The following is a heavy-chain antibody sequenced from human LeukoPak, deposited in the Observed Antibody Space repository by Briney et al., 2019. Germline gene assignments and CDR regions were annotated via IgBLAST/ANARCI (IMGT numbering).Heavy chain of an antibody. Sequence: GGSLRLSRAASRFTFSSYSLNWVRQAPGKGLEWVSFIRIKAYGGTTEYAASVKDRFTISRDDSKSIAYLQMNSLKTEDTAVYYCSRVTQELVRDRLEDYWGQGTLVTVSS. CDR2: IRIKAYGGTT. J-gene: IGHJ4*02. CDR1: RFTFSSYS. D-gene: IGHD6-13*01. V-gene: IGHV3-49*04. CDR3: SRVTQELVRDRLEDY.